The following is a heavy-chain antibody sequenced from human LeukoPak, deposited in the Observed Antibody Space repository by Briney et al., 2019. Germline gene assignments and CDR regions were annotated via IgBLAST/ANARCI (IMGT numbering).Heavy chain of an antibody. D-gene: IGHD3-10*02. CDR2: ITSSGGST. Sequence: GGSLRLSCAASGFTFNTYGMTWVREAPGKGLEWVSAITSSGGSTYYGDSVKGRFTISRDNSRNTLYLQMNSLRVDDTAVYYCARDLCWGCFDDWGQGNLVTVSS. CDR3: ARDLCWGCFDD. V-gene: IGHV3-23*01. J-gene: IGHJ4*02. CDR1: GFTFNTYG.